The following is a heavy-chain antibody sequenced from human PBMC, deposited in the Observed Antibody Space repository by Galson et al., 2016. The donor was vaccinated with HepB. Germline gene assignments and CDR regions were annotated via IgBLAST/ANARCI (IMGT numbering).Heavy chain of an antibody. CDR1: GFTFDDSA. J-gene: IGHJ6*02. CDR2: IYYNSDRI. V-gene: IGHV3-9*01. CDR3: VRDMAPGGAGG. D-gene: IGHD3-16*01. Sequence: SLRLSCAASGFTFDDSAMHWVRQTPGKGLEWVSGIYYNSDRIGYADSVRGRFTISRDNARNSLYLQMNSLEHENSALYYCVRDMAPGGAGGWGQGTTVTVSS.